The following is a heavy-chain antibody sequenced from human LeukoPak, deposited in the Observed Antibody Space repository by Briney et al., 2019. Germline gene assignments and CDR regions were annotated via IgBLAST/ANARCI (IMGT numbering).Heavy chain of an antibody. D-gene: IGHD6-13*01. Sequence: GGSLRLSCAASGFTFDDYAMHWVRQAPGKGLEWVSGISWNSGSIGYADSVKGRFTISRDNAKNSLYLQMNSLRAEDMALYYCAKDLERYSSSWYAFDYWGQGTLVTVSS. CDR1: GFTFDDYA. J-gene: IGHJ4*02. CDR3: AKDLERYSSSWYAFDY. V-gene: IGHV3-9*03. CDR2: ISWNSGSI.